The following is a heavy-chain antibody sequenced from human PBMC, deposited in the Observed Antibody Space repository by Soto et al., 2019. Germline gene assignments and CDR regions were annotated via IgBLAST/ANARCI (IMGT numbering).Heavy chain of an antibody. J-gene: IGHJ6*03. CDR1: GFTFGSYA. V-gene: IGHV3-23*01. CDR2: ISGSGGST. D-gene: IGHD3-3*01. Sequence: SLRLSCAASGFTFGSYAMSWVRQAPGKGLEWVSAISGSGGSTYYADSVKGRFTISRDNSKNTLYLQMNSLRAEDTAVYYCAKTLHYDFWSGGAYMDVWGKGTTVTVSS. CDR3: AKTLHYDFWSGGAYMDV.